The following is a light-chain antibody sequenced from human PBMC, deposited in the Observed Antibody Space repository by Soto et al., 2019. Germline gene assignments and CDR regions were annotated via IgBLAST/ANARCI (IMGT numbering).Light chain of an antibody. V-gene: IGLV1-44*01. CDR1: RSNIGTNY. J-gene: IGLJ2*01. CDR3: AAWDDSLNGEVV. CDR2: STN. Sequence: QSVLTQPPSASGTPGQRVTISCSGSRSNIGTNYVYWYQHLPGKAPKLLIYSTNQRPSGVPDRFSGSKSDTSASLAISGLQSEDEADYYCAAWDDSLNGEVVFGGGTKVTVL.